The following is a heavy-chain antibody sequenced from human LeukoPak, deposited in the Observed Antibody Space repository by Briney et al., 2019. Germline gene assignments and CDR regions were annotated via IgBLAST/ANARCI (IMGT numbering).Heavy chain of an antibody. CDR2: INPSDGGT. CDR3: AREIPSWLFDY. D-gene: IGHD3-9*01. CDR1: GGTFSSYA. Sequence: GASVKVSCKASGGTFSSYAISWVRQVPGQGLEWMGFINPSDGGTGYAQNFQGRVTVTRDTSTNTVYLELSSLRFEDSAVYYCAREIPSWLFDYWGQGTLITVSS. V-gene: IGHV1-46*01. J-gene: IGHJ4*02.